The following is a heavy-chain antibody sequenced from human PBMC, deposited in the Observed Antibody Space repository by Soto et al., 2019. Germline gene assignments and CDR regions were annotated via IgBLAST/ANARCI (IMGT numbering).Heavy chain of an antibody. CDR2: ISGSGGST. Sequence: GGSLRLSCAASGFTFSSYAMRWVRQAPGKGLEWVSAISGSGGSTYYADSVKGRFTISRDNSKNTLYLQMNRLRAQYTPVYYCAKRRELLLYYGMDVLGQGTTVTVSS. J-gene: IGHJ6*02. D-gene: IGHD1-26*01. CDR3: AKRRELLLYYGMDV. V-gene: IGHV3-23*01. CDR1: GFTFSSYA.